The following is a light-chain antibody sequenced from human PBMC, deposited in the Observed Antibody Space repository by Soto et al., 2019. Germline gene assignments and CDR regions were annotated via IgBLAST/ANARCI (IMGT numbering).Light chain of an antibody. CDR1: QSFRGL. J-gene: IGKJ5*01. V-gene: IGKV3-20*01. CDR2: DAS. Sequence: EVVLTQSPVTLSLSPGERATLSCRASQSFRGLLAWYQQKPGQAPRLLIYDASSRAAGIPDRFSGSGSGTDFILTISRLEPGDFAVYYCQQYGSSPRTFGQGTRLETK. CDR3: QQYGSSPRT.